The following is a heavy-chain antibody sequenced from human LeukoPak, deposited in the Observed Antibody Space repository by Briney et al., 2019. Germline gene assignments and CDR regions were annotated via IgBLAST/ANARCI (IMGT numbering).Heavy chain of an antibody. V-gene: IGHV5-51*01. D-gene: IGHD1-26*01. CDR3: ARPRENYYYYYGLDV. Sequence: GESLKISCKGSGYSFTSYWIVWVRQMPGKGLEWMGIIYPGDSDTKYSPSFQGQVTMSADKSISTAYLQWTSLKASDTAMYYCARPRENYYYYYGLDVWGQGTTVTVSS. CDR1: GYSFTSYW. J-gene: IGHJ6*02. CDR2: IYPGDSDT.